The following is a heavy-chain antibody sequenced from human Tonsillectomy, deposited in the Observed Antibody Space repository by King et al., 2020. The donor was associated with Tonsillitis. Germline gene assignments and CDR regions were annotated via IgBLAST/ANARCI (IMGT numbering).Heavy chain of an antibody. V-gene: IGHV4-31*03. CDR2: IYYSGST. Sequence: QLQESGPGLVKPSQTLSLTCTVSGGSISSGGYYWSWIRQHPGKGLEWIGYIYYSGSTYYNPSLKSRVTISVDTSKNQFSLKLSSVTAADTAVYYCARGGVLLWSGGSDYWGQGTLVTVSS. CDR3: ARGGVLLWSGGSDY. D-gene: IGHD3-10*02. CDR1: GGSISSGGYY. J-gene: IGHJ4*02.